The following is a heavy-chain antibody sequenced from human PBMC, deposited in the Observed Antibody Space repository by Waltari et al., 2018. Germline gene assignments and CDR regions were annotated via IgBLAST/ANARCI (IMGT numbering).Heavy chain of an antibody. CDR1: GGSFSGYY. V-gene: IGHV4-34*01. J-gene: IGHJ4*02. CDR3: ARGKGLRFLEWLFH. CDR2: INHSGST. Sequence: QVQLQQWGAGLLKPSETLSLTCAVYGGSFSGYYWSWIRQPSGKGLEWIGEINHSGSTNYNPSLKSRVTISVDTSKNQFSLKLSSVTAADTAVYYCARGKGLRFLEWLFHWGQGTLVTVSS. D-gene: IGHD3-3*01.